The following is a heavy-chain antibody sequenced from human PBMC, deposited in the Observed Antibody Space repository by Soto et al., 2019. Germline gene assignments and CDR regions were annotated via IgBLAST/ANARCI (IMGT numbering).Heavy chain of an antibody. Sequence: PPDTLSLTCSGSAGSISSINWRSLVSQPPGKGLEWIGEIYHSGSTNYNPYLKSRVTISVDKSKNQFSLKLSSVTAADTAVYYCATSQLGGYYYGMDVWGQGTTVTVSS. V-gene: IGHV4-4*03. CDR3: ATSQLGGYYYGMDV. CDR2: IYHSGST. J-gene: IGHJ6*02. CDR1: AGSISSINW. D-gene: IGHD7-27*01.